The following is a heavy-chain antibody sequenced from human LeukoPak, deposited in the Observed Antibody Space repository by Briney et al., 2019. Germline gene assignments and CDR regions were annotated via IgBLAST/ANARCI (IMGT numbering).Heavy chain of an antibody. CDR2: IYHSGST. V-gene: IGHV4-38-2*02. CDR1: GYSINSGYY. J-gene: IGHJ4*02. CDR3: ARARSVAGFDY. D-gene: IGHD6-19*01. Sequence: SETLSLTCTVSGYSINSGYYWGWIRQPPGKGLEWIGSIYHSGSTYYNPSLKSRVTISVDTSKNQFSLKLSSVTAADTAVYYCARARSVAGFDYWGQGTLVTVSS.